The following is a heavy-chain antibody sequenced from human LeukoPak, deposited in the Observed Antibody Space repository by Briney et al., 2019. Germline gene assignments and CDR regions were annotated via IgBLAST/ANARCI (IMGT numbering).Heavy chain of an antibody. CDR2: ISGSGGST. CDR1: GFTFSSYA. J-gene: IGHJ3*02. D-gene: IGHD3-22*01. V-gene: IGHV3-23*01. CDR3: AKENYYDSSGYSFGDAFDI. Sequence: GGSLRLSCAASGFTFSSYAMSWVRQAPGKGLEWGSAISGSGGSTYYADSVKGRFTISRDNSKNTLYLQMNSLRAEDTAVYYCAKENYYDSSGYSFGDAFDIWGQGTMVTVSS.